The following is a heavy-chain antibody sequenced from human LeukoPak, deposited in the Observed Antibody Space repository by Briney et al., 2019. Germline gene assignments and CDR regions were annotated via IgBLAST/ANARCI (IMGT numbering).Heavy chain of an antibody. D-gene: IGHD3-16*01. J-gene: IGHJ4*02. CDR2: ISGGGGTT. V-gene: IGHV3-23*01. Sequence: GGSLRLSCAASGFTFSSYAMSWVRQAPGKRLEWVSAISGGGGTTYYADSVKGRFTISRDNAKNSLYLQMNSLRAEDTAVYYCARDQELGGAIDYWGQGTLVTVSS. CDR1: GFTFSSYA. CDR3: ARDQELGGAIDY.